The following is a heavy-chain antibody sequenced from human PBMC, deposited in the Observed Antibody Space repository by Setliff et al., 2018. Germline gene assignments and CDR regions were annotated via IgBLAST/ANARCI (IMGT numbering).Heavy chain of an antibody. V-gene: IGHV1-2*02. Sequence: GASVKVSCKASGYSFTDYYMHWVRQVPGRGLEWVGFISLYDGHTNYAQNFQGRLTVTTDTSTSTAYMELSSLRFDDTAVYYCARGNPAERYEYWGQGTLVTVSS. CDR2: ISLYDGHT. D-gene: IGHD5-12*01. CDR3: ARGNPAERYEY. J-gene: IGHJ1*01. CDR1: GYSFTDYY.